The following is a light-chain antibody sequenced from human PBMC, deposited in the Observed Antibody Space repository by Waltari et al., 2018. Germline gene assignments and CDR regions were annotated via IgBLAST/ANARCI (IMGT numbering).Light chain of an antibody. CDR1: SLVVGGYNY. V-gene: IGLV2-14*01. J-gene: IGLJ1*01. CDR2: EVN. CDR3: SSDTSSTTLV. Sequence: QSALTQPASVSASPGPSITIPCPGTSLVVGGYNYVPWYQPHPGNVPKLIISEVNNRPSGVSHRFSGSKSGNTASLSISGLQTEDEADYYCSSDTSSTTLVFGTGTKVTVL.